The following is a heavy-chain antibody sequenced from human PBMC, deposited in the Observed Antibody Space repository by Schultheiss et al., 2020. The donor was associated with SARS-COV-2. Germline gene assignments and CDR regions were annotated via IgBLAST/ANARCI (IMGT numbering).Heavy chain of an antibody. CDR3: ARDYVAVAGTCGY. V-gene: IGHV1-3*01. CDR1: GYTFTSYA. CDR2: INAGNGNT. J-gene: IGHJ4*02. Sequence: ASVKVSCKASGYTFTSYAMHWVRQAPGQRLEWMGWINAGNGNTKYSQKFQGRVTITRDTSASTAYMELSSLRSEDTAVYYCARDYVAVAGTCGYWGQGTLVTVSS. D-gene: IGHD6-19*01.